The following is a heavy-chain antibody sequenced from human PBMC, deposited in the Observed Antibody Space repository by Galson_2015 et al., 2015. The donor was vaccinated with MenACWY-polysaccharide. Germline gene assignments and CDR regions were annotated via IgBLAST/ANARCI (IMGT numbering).Heavy chain of an antibody. CDR3: ARGITMVRGAKKNGMDV. D-gene: IGHD3-10*01. J-gene: IGHJ6*02. CDR1: GGSISSGDYY. V-gene: IGHV4-30-4*01. Sequence: TLSLTCTVSGGSISSGDYYWSWIRQPPGKGLEWIGYIYYSGSTNYNPSLKSRVTISVDTSKNQFSLKLSSVTAADTAVYYCARGITMVRGAKKNGMDVWGQGTTVTVSS. CDR2: IYYSGST.